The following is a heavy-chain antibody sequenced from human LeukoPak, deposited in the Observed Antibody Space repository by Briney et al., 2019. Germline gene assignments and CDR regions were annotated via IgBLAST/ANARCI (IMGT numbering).Heavy chain of an antibody. CDR2: ISSSGGST. D-gene: IGHD3-22*01. J-gene: IGHJ4*02. CDR3: ARGRGYYDSSGYAYYFDY. Sequence: GGSLRLSCAASGFTFSSYAMNWVRQAPGKGLEWVSTISSSGGSTYYADSVKGRFTISRDNAKNSLYLQMNSLRAEDTAVYYCARGRGYYDSSGYAYYFDYWGQGTLVTVSS. CDR1: GFTFSSYA. V-gene: IGHV3-21*01.